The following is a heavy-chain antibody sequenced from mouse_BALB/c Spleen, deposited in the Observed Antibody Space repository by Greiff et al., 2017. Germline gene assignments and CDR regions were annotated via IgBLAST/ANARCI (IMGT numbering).Heavy chain of an antibody. CDR2: FLPGSGST. CDR3: ARGLYYGSSYDYAMDY. CDR1: GYTFSSYW. D-gene: IGHD1-1*01. V-gene: IGHV1-9*01. Sequence: VQLQQSGAELMKPGASVKISCKATGYTFSSYWIEWVKQRPGHGLEWIGEFLPGSGSTNYNEKFKGKATFTADTSSNTAYMQLSSLTSEDSAVYYCARGLYYGSSYDYAMDYWGQGTSVTVSS. J-gene: IGHJ4*01.